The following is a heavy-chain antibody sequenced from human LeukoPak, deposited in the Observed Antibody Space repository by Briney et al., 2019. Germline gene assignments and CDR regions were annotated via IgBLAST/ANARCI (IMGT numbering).Heavy chain of an antibody. CDR2: ISSRDGTI. Sequence: GGSLRLSCGVAGFTLSDYYMSWVRQAAGKGLEWISDISSRDGTINFADSVRGRFAVSWDNGKNSLFLQMNSLRADDTAVYYCARETVAGTFDYWGQGALVTVSS. V-gene: IGHV3-11*01. CDR3: ARETVAGTFDY. D-gene: IGHD6-19*01. CDR1: GFTLSDYY. J-gene: IGHJ4*02.